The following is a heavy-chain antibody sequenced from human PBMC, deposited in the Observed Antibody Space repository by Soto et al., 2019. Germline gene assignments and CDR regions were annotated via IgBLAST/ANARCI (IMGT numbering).Heavy chain of an antibody. CDR1: GGTFSSYA. V-gene: IGHV1-69*01. J-gene: IGHJ6*02. D-gene: IGHD6-13*01. Sequence: QVQLVQSGAEVKKPGSSVKVSCKASGGTFSSYAISWVRQAPGQGLEWMGGIIPIFGTANYAQKFQGRVTITADEATSTAYMGLGSLRSEDTAVYYCARDNGIAAAGRVTCGMEVWGQGTTVTVSS. CDR3: ARDNGIAAAGRVTCGMEV. CDR2: IIPIFGTA.